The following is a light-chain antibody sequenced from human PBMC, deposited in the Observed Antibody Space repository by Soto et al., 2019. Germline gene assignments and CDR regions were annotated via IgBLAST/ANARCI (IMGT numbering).Light chain of an antibody. V-gene: IGKV3-15*01. Sequence: DIVMTQSPATLSVAPGERVTFSCRASQSVSRKLAWYQHKPGQAPRLLISGASTGATGIPARFSGSGSGTEFTLTISSLQSEDCAIYYCQQYHTSPITFGGGTKVEIK. CDR1: QSVSRK. J-gene: IGKJ4*01. CDR2: GAS. CDR3: QQYHTSPIT.